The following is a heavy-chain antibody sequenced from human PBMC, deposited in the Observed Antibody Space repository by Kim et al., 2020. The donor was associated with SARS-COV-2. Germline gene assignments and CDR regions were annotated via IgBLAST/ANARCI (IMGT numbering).Heavy chain of an antibody. CDR3: ARERVDCSSTSCYFYLMGRWGMDV. V-gene: IGHV1-2*02. Sequence: ASVKVSCKASGYTFTGYYMHWVRQAPGQGLEWMGWINPNSGGTNYAQKFQGRVTMTRDTSISTAYMELSRLRSDDTAVYYCARERVDCSSTSCYFYLMGRWGMDVWGQGTTVTVSS. CDR1: GYTFTGYY. J-gene: IGHJ6*02. D-gene: IGHD2-2*01. CDR2: INPNSGGT.